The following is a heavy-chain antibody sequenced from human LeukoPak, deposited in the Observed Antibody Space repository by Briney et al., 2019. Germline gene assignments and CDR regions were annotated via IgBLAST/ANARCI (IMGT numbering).Heavy chain of an antibody. D-gene: IGHD6-19*01. CDR2: ISSSSSTI. V-gene: IGHV3-48*01. J-gene: IGHJ4*02. CDR3: AKDGAGSGWSHYFDY. Sequence: GGSLRLSCAASGFTFSSYSMNWVRQAPGKGLEWVSYISSSSSTIYYADSVKGRFTISRDNSKNTLYLQMNSLRAEDTAVYYCAKDGAGSGWSHYFDYWGQGTLVTVSS. CDR1: GFTFSSYS.